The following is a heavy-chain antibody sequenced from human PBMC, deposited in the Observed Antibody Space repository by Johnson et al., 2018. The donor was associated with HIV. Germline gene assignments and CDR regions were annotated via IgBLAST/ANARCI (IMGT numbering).Heavy chain of an antibody. Sequence: QMQLVESGGGVVQPGRSLRLSCAASGFTFSNYGMHWVRQAPGKGLDWVAVVWYDGSNKYYADSVKGRFTISRDNSKNTLYLQMNSLRAEDTAVYYCARGYSGIDDAFDIWGQGTMVTVSS. CDR2: VWYDGSNK. CDR1: GFTFSNYG. J-gene: IGHJ3*02. CDR3: ARGYSGIDDAFDI. V-gene: IGHV3-33*01. D-gene: IGHD5-12*01.